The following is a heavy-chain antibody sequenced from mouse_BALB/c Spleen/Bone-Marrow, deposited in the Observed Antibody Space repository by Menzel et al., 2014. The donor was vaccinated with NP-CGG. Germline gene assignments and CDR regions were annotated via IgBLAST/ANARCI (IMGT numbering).Heavy chain of an antibody. Sequence: EVKLVESGGGLVQPGGSRKLSCAASGFTFSSFGMRWVRQAPEKGLEWVAYISSGSSTIYYADTGEGRFTISRDNPKNTLFLQMTSLRSEGTAMYYCARSRGNYLYYAMDYWGQGTSVTVSS. CDR3: ARSRGNYLYYAMDY. D-gene: IGHD2-1*01. CDR2: ISSGSSTI. J-gene: IGHJ4*01. V-gene: IGHV5-17*02. CDR1: GFTFSSFG.